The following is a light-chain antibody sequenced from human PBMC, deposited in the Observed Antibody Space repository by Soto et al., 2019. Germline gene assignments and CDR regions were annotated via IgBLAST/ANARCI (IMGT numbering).Light chain of an antibody. J-gene: IGKJ4*01. CDR1: QSVSTW. Sequence: DIQMTQSPSTLSASVGDRVSIACRASQSVSTWLAWYQQKPGKAPKLLIYKASTLESGVPSRFSGGGSGTEFTLTISGLQPDDFATYFCQHYESYPLNFGGGTKV. CDR2: KAS. V-gene: IGKV1-5*03. CDR3: QHYESYPLN.